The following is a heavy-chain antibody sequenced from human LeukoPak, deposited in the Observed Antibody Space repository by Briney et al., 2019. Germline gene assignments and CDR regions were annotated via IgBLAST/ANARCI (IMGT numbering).Heavy chain of an antibody. CDR1: GYTFSSYG. Sequence: GASVKVSCKASGYTFSSYGISWVRQAPGQGLEWMGWITPYNGNTNYAHKLQGRVTMTTDTSTSTAYMELRSLRSDDTAVHYCARAVPPSLEWFYYWGRGTLVTVSS. V-gene: IGHV1-18*01. D-gene: IGHD3-3*01. J-gene: IGHJ4*02. CDR3: ARAVPPSLEWFYY. CDR2: ITPYNGNT.